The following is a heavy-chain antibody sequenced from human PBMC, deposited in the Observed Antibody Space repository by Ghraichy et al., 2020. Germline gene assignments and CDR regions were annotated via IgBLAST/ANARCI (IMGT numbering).Heavy chain of an antibody. CDR3: SGGAVAAFYYFVY. D-gene: IGHD6-19*01. J-gene: IGHJ4*02. V-gene: IGHV3-23*01. Sequence: GGSLRLSCAASGFTFSSYAMSWVRQAPGKGLEWVSAISGSGGSTYYADSVKGRFTISRDNSKNTLYLQMNSLRAEDTAVYYCSGGAVAAFYYFVYWGQGTLVTVSS. CDR1: GFTFSSYA. CDR2: ISGSGGST.